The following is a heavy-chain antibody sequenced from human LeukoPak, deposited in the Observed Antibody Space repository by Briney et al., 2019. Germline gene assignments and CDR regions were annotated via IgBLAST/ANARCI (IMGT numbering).Heavy chain of an antibody. J-gene: IGHJ4*02. Sequence: GGSLRLSCAASGFTFSSYGLSWVRQAPGKGLEWVSAISGSGGSTYYADSVKSRFTISRDNSKNTLYLQMNSLRAEDTAVYYCAKTLGHYGSSGYYFDYWGQGTLVTVSS. CDR3: AKTLGHYGSSGYYFDY. V-gene: IGHV3-23*01. CDR2: ISGSGGST. D-gene: IGHD3-22*01. CDR1: GFTFSSYG.